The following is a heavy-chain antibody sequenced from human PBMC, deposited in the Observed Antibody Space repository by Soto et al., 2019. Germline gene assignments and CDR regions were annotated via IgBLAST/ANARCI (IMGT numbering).Heavy chain of an antibody. V-gene: IGHV1-18*01. CDR2: ISLYNGNT. Sequence: QVQLVQSGAEVKKPGASVKVSCKASGYTFTTNDISWVRQAPGQGLEWMGWISLYNGNTNYAQKLQGRVTMTTDASTNTAYMELRSLKSDDTGVYYCAREKKGSPGMDVWGQGTTVTVSS. CDR1: GYTFTTND. D-gene: IGHD3-10*01. J-gene: IGHJ6*02. CDR3: AREKKGSPGMDV.